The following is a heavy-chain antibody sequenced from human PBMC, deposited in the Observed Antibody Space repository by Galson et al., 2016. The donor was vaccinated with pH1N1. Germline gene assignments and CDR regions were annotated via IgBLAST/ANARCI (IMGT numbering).Heavy chain of an antibody. D-gene: IGHD3-22*01. CDR3: AREDYYDTDLSDWYFDL. J-gene: IGHJ2*01. Sequence: SVKVSCKAPGGTFGSYGINWVRQAPGQGVEWMGGIIPIFNTAKYAQNFQGRVTITADESTTTAYMELSSLRSEDTAVDYCAREDYYDTDLSDWYFDLWGRGTLLTVSS. CDR2: IIPIFNTA. CDR1: GGTFGSYG. V-gene: IGHV1-69*13.